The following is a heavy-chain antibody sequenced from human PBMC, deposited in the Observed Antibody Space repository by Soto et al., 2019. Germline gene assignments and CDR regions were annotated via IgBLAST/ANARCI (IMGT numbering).Heavy chain of an antibody. Sequence: SETLSLTCTVSGGSISSGGYYWNWIRQHPGKGLEWIGYIFYSGSPYYTPSLKSRVTISVDTSKNQFSLKLSSVTAADTAVYYCARSPDSSGYYPRRYYYGMDVWGQGTTVTAP. V-gene: IGHV4-31*03. CDR3: ARSPDSSGYYPRRYYYGMDV. CDR1: GGSISSGGYY. J-gene: IGHJ6*02. CDR2: IFYSGSP. D-gene: IGHD3-22*01.